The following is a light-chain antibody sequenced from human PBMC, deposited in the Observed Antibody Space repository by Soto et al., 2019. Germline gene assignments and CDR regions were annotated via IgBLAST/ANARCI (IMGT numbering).Light chain of an antibody. CDR2: EVS. V-gene: IGLV2-14*01. CDR3: RSYTSTTSTYV. Sequence: SALTQPASVSGSPGQSITISCTGTSSDVGGYSYVSWYQQHPGKAPKLMIYEVSNRPSGVSDRFSGSKSGNTASLTISGLQPEDEADYYCRSYTSTTSTYVFGTGTKVTVL. J-gene: IGLJ1*01. CDR1: SSDVGGYSY.